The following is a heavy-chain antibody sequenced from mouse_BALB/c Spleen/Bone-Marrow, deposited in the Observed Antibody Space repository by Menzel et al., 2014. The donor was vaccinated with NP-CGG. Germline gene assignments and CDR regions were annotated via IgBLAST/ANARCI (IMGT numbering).Heavy chain of an antibody. V-gene: IGHV1-20*02. D-gene: IGHD2-3*01. CDR2: INPYNGDT. J-gene: IGHJ4*01. CDR1: GYSFTGYF. Sequence: VQLQQSGPELVKPGASVKISCKASGYSFTGYFMNWVMQSHGKSLEWIGRINPYNGDTFYNQKDKGKATLTVDKSSSTAHMELRRLASEDSAVYYCTRGGLLRAMDYWGQGTSVTVSS. CDR3: TRGGLLRAMDY.